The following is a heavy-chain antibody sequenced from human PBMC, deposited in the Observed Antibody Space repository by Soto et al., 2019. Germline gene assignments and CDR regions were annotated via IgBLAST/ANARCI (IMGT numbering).Heavy chain of an antibody. J-gene: IGHJ4*02. Sequence: EVQLVESGGGLVQPGGSLRLSCAASGFTFSSYWMTWVRQAPGKGLEWVANIKQDGSEKYYVDSVKGRFTISRDNAKNSLYLQINSLRADDTAVYYCATHPYSSGWYCWGQGTLVTVSS. V-gene: IGHV3-7*02. D-gene: IGHD6-13*01. CDR1: GFTFSSYW. CDR3: ATHPYSSGWYC. CDR2: IKQDGSEK.